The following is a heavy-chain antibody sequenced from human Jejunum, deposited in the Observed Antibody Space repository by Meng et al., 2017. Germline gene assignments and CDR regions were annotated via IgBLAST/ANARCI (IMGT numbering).Heavy chain of an antibody. D-gene: IGHD3-22*01. CDR3: ATQYYYEGY. Sequence: GESLRLSCAASGFSFSTFAMSWIRQAPGKGLEWISSTSDNGGRTYYADSVKGRFIISRDNSKNTVYLQMNGLRAEDTAMYYCATQYYYEGYWGQGTLVTVSS. CDR2: TSDNGGRT. J-gene: IGHJ4*02. CDR1: GFSFSTFA. V-gene: IGHV3-23*01.